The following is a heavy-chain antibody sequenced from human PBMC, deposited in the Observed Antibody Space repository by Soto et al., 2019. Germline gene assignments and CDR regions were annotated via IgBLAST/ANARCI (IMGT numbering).Heavy chain of an antibody. J-gene: IGHJ5*02. D-gene: IGHD6-19*01. V-gene: IGHV3-30*03. CDR3: ARDRQQWLTSSLDP. Sequence: GGSLRLSCVASGFNFRTYGMHWVRQAPGKGLEWVANIFYDGISKYYADAVRGRFSVTGDNSKNTLDLQMTSLQEEDTAVYYCARDRQQWLTSSLDPWGQGTLVTVSS. CDR1: GFNFRTYG. CDR2: IFYDGISK.